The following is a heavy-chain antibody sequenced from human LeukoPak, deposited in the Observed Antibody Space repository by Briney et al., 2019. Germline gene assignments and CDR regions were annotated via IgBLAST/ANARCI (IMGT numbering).Heavy chain of an antibody. CDR1: GYSFTGYY. CDR2: INPNSGGT. D-gene: IGHD3-10*01. V-gene: IGHV1-2*02. CDR3: ARSEVRGVIITRLYYFDY. J-gene: IGHJ4*02. Sequence: ASVKVSCKASGYSFTGYYMHWVRQAPGQGLEWMGWINPNSGGTNYAQKFQGRVTMTRDTSISTAYMGLSRLRSDDTAVYYCARSEVRGVIITRLYYFDYWGQGTLVTVSS.